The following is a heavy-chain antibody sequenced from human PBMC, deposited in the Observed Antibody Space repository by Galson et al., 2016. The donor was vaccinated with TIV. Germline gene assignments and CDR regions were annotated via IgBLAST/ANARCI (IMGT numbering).Heavy chain of an antibody. CDR2: IIGMFGTT. CDR1: GGTFSSYA. D-gene: IGHD3-22*01. J-gene: IGHJ5*02. Sequence: SVKVSCKASGGTFSSYAFSWVRQAPGQGLEWMGRIIGMFGTTNYAQKFQGRVTITADELTSTVYMELSGLTSEDTAVYYFAMAPGYHDSSAYYPAWGQGTLVTVSS. V-gene: IGHV1-69*13. CDR3: AMAPGYHDSSAYYPA.